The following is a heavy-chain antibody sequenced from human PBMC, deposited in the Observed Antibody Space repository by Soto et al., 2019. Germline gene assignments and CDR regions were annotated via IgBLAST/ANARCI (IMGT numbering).Heavy chain of an antibody. CDR3: SRDGDQWDQRFCDN. CDR2: ISAHRGHT. Sequence: QVQLVQSAPELTKPGASVKVSCRVSGYISGHYGISWVRLRPGQGLEWMGWISAHRGHTNYAHKFXGXVXXTTDTSTDTVSMELTKVLSDDAAVSFCSRDGDQWDQRFCDNWGQGTLVTVSS. J-gene: IGHJ4*02. D-gene: IGHD1-26*01. CDR1: GYISGHYG. V-gene: IGHV1-18*01.